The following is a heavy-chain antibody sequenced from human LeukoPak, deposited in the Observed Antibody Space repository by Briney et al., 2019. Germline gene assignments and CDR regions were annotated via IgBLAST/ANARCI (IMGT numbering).Heavy chain of an antibody. CDR2: ISSSSSYI. V-gene: IGHV3-21*01. CDR1: GFTFSSYS. D-gene: IGHD7-27*01. CDR3: ARGGLPGEWFDY. J-gene: IGHJ4*02. Sequence: GGSLRLSCAASGFTFSSYSMNRVRQAPGKGPEWVSYISSSSSYIYYADSVKGRFTISRDNAKNSLYLQMNSLRAEDTAAYYCARGGLPGEWFDYWGQGTLVTVSS.